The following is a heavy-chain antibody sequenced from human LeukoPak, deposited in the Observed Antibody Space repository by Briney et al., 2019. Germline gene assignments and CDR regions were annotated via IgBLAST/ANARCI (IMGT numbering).Heavy chain of an antibody. D-gene: IGHD1-26*01. V-gene: IGHV1-69*04. CDR3: ASTGNTGSLYRC. Sequence: SSVKVSCKASGGTFSSYAISWVRQAPGQGLEWMGRSIPIFGIANYAQKFQSRVTIIADKSTSTAYMQLSSLRSEDTDQYDGASTGNTGSLYRCWGQGTLVAVSS. CDR2: SIPIFGIA. CDR1: GGTFSSYA. J-gene: IGHJ4*02.